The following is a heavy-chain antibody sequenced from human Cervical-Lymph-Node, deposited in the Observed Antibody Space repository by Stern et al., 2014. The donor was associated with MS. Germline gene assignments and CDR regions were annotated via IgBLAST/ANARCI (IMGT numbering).Heavy chain of an antibody. CDR2: ISNNSTHT. D-gene: IGHD4-17*01. Sequence: EVQLVESGGGLVKPGESLRLSCDASGFTFSHYSINWVRQAPGKGLEWLSSISNNSTHTYYADSVEGRFTISRDSAKASVSLHMFSLRAEDTAVYYCARARVGDYARSPHLDSWGQGTLVTVSS. CDR3: ARARVGDYARSPHLDS. J-gene: IGHJ4*02. V-gene: IGHV3-21*01. CDR1: GFTFSHYS.